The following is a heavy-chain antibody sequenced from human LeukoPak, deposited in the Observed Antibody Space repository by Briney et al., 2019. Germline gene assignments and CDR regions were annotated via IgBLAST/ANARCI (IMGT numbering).Heavy chain of an antibody. Sequence: SETLSLTCTVSGGSISSSSYYWSWIRQPPGKGLEWIGEINHSGSTNYNPSLKSRVTISVDTSKNQFSLKLSSVTAADTAVYYCARGPDGSGWRTGDYWGQGTLVTVSS. V-gene: IGHV4-39*07. CDR3: ARGPDGSGWRTGDY. CDR2: INHSGST. D-gene: IGHD6-19*01. J-gene: IGHJ4*02. CDR1: GGSISSSSYY.